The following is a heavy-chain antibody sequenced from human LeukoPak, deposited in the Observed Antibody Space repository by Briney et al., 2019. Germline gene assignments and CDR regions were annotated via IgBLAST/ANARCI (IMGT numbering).Heavy chain of an antibody. CDR2: ISYNGSNK. CDR3: AREAYDSSGYYLQGAFDI. V-gene: IGHV3-30-3*01. J-gene: IGHJ3*02. Sequence: GGSLRLSCAASGFTFSDYYMSWIRQAPGKGLEWVAIISYNGSNKYYADSVKGRFTISRDNSKNTLYLQMNSLRTEDTAVYYCAREAYDSSGYYLQGAFDIWGQGTLVTVSS. D-gene: IGHD3-22*01. CDR1: GFTFSDYY.